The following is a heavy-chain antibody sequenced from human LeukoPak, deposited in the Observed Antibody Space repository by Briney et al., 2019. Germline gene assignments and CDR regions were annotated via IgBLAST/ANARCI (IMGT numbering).Heavy chain of an antibody. D-gene: IGHD3-10*01. J-gene: IGHJ4*02. CDR2: IFYDGSNK. Sequence: GGSLRLSCTASGFIFSNYAMHWVRQAPGKGLEWVAVIFYDGSNKYYADSVKGRFTISRDNSKNTLYLEVDSPRVEDTAVYYCARDFWFGESGAGGYFDYWGQGTLVTVSS. CDR1: GFIFSNYA. CDR3: ARDFWFGESGAGGYFDY. V-gene: IGHV3-30*04.